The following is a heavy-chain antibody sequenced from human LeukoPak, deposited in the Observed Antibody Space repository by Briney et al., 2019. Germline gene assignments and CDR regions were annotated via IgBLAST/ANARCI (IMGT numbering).Heavy chain of an antibody. CDR1: GFTFSSYE. V-gene: IGHV3-48*03. CDR2: ISISGSTI. CDR3: AGTVAGLPLDAFDI. J-gene: IGHJ3*02. Sequence: GGSLRLSCAASGFTFSSYEMNWVRQAPGKGLEWVSFISISGSTIYYADSVKGRFTISRDNAKNSLYLQMNSLRAEDTAVYYCAGTVAGLPLDAFDIWGQGTMVTVSS. D-gene: IGHD6-19*01.